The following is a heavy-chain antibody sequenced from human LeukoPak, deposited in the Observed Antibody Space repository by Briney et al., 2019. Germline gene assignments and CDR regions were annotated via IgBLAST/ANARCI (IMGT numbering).Heavy chain of an antibody. CDR1: GYTFTSYY. Sequence: GASVKVSCKASGYTFTSYYMHWVRQAPGQGLEWMGIINPSGGSTSYAQKFQGRVTMTRDTSTSTVYVELSSLRSEDTAVYYCARDGPRIAALGEDFDYWGQGTLVTVSS. V-gene: IGHV1-46*01. CDR3: ARDGPRIAALGEDFDY. J-gene: IGHJ4*02. D-gene: IGHD6-6*01. CDR2: INPSGGST.